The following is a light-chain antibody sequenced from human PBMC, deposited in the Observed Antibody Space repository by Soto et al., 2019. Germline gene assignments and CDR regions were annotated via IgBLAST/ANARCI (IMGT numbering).Light chain of an antibody. V-gene: IGKV3-11*01. CDR3: QQRSNWPPVT. CDR2: DAS. J-gene: IGKJ4*01. Sequence: EIVLTQSPATLSLSPGERATLSCRASQSVSSYLAWYQQKPGQAPRLLIYDASNRATGIPARFSGSGSGTDFTHTISSLEPEDFAIYYCQQRSNWPPVTFGGGTKVEIK. CDR1: QSVSSY.